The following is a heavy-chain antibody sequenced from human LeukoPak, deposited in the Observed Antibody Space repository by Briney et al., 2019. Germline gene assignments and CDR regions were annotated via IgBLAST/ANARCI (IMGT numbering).Heavy chain of an antibody. V-gene: IGHV1-24*01. CDR1: GYTLTELS. Sequence: ASVKVSCKVSGYTLTELSMHWVRQAPGKGLEWMGGFDPEDGETIYAQKFQGRVTMTEDTSTDTAYMELSSPRSEDTAVYYCATVWGDWNDLDYWGQGTLVTVSS. CDR3: ATVWGDWNDLDY. CDR2: FDPEDGET. J-gene: IGHJ4*02. D-gene: IGHD1-1*01.